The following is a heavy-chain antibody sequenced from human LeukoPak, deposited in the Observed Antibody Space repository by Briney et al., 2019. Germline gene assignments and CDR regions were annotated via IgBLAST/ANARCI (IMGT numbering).Heavy chain of an antibody. D-gene: IGHD1-1*01. CDR3: ARDRYIHFLDY. V-gene: IGHV3-48*01. CDR2: ITSSSATI. Sequence: PGGSLRLSCAASGFTFSSYTMNWVRQAPGKGLEWVSYITSSSATIYYADSVKGRFTISRDDATNSLYLQMSSLRAEDTAVYYRARDRYIHFLDYWGQGTLVTVSS. J-gene: IGHJ4*02. CDR1: GFTFSSYT.